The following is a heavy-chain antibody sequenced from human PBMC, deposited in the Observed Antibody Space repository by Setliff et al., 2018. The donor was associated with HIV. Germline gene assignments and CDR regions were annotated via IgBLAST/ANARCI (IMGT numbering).Heavy chain of an antibody. J-gene: IGHJ3*02. CDR1: GYTFNNYG. Sequence: ASVKVSCKASGYTFNNYGVMWVRQAPGQGLEWMGWISGYGNRKYAQKFEGRLPVTTDTSTSTAYMELRTLRSDDTAVYFCASGRGIYGSGALEAYDIWGQGTMVTVSS. CDR3: ASGRGIYGSGALEAYDI. D-gene: IGHD3-10*01. CDR2: ISGYGNR. V-gene: IGHV1-18*01.